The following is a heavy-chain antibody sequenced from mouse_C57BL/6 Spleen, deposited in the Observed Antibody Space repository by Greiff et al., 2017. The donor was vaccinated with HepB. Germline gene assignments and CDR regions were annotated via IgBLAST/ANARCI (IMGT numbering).Heavy chain of an antibody. CDR2: ISDGGSYT. D-gene: IGHD2-2*01. CDR1: GFTFSSYA. Sequence: EVKLVESGGGLVKPGGSLKLSCAASGFTFSSYAMSWVRQTPEKRLEWVATISDGGSYTYSPDNVKGRFTISRDNAKNNLYLQMSHLKSEDTAMYYCARERGDLLWLRRAMDYWGQGTSVTVSS. V-gene: IGHV5-4*01. J-gene: IGHJ4*01. CDR3: ARERGDLLWLRRAMDY.